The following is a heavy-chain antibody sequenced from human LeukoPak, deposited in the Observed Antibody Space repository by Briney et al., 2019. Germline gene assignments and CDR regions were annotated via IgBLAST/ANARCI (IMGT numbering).Heavy chain of an antibody. CDR2: IRSKAYGGTT. D-gene: IGHD2-2*01. CDR1: GFTFGDYA. Sequence: PGRSLRLSCTASGFTFGDYAMSWVRQAPGKGLEWVGFIRSKAYGGTTEYAASVNGRFTISRDDSKSIAYLQMNSLKTEDTAVYYCTRGPIIGYCGSTSCYDLDYWGQGTLVTVSS. J-gene: IGHJ4*02. V-gene: IGHV3-49*04. CDR3: TRGPIIGYCGSTSCYDLDY.